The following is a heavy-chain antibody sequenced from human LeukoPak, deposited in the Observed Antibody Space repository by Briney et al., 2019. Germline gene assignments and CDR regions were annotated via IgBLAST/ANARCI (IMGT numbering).Heavy chain of an antibody. CDR2: IYYSGST. V-gene: IGHV4-59*08. CDR3: ARYPPLDY. Sequence: NSSETLSLTCTVSGYSIATDYYWSWIRQPPGKGLEWIGYIYYSGSTNYNPSLKSRVTISVDTSKNQFSLKLSSVTAADTAVYYCARYPPLDYWGQGTLVTVSS. CDR1: GYSIATDYY. J-gene: IGHJ4*02.